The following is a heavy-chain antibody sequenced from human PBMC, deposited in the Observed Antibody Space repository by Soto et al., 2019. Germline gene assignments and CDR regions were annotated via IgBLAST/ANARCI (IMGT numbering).Heavy chain of an antibody. V-gene: IGHV1-3*01. Sequence: ASVKVSCKASGYTFTSYTMHWVRQAPGQRLEWMGWINAGNGNTKYSQKFQGRATISRDTSARTAYMELSSLRSEDSAVYFCARGEDGTTFYYGMDVWGQGTTVTVSS. CDR2: INAGNGNT. D-gene: IGHD1-7*01. CDR1: GYTFTSYT. CDR3: ARGEDGTTFYYGMDV. J-gene: IGHJ6*02.